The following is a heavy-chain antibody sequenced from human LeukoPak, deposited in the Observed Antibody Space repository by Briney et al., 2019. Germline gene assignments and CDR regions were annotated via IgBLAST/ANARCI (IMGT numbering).Heavy chain of an antibody. CDR1: GYTFTAYY. CDR3: ARVAGGDWYYFDF. Sequence: GASVKVSCKASGYTFTAYYMHWVRQAPGQGLEWMGWINLNSGGSNYAQKFQGRVTMTRDTSISAAYLELSRLGSDDTAVYYCARVAGGDWYYFDFWGQGPLVTVSS. D-gene: IGHD2-21*02. V-gene: IGHV1-2*02. J-gene: IGHJ4*02. CDR2: INLNSGGS.